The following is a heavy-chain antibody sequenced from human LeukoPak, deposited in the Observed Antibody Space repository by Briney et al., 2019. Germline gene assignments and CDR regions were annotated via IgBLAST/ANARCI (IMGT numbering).Heavy chain of an antibody. J-gene: IGHJ4*02. V-gene: IGHV3-23*01. CDR2: VSGSASST. CDR1: GFTFSNYA. Sequence: GGSLRLSCAASGFTFSNYAMSWVRQAPGKGLEWVSIVSGSASSTYYADSVKGRFTISRDNSKNTLYLQMNRLRAEDTAVYYCARGMYYYDSSGYYFDYWGQGTLVTVSS. CDR3: ARGMYYYDSSGYYFDY. D-gene: IGHD3-22*01.